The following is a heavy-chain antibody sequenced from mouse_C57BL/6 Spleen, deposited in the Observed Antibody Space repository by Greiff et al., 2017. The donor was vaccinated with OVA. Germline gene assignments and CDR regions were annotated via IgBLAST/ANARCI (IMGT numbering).Heavy chain of an antibody. CDR3: ARVGSDADY. D-gene: IGHD3-2*02. Sequence: VQLKQSGPELVKPGASVKMSCKASGYTFTDYYMHWVKQSPGKSLEWIGYINPNTGGTSYDQKFKGKATLTVNKSSSTAYMELRSLTSEDAAVYYCARVGSDADYWGQGTTLTVSS. CDR1: GYTFTDYY. J-gene: IGHJ2*01. CDR2: INPNTGGT. V-gene: IGHV1-22*01.